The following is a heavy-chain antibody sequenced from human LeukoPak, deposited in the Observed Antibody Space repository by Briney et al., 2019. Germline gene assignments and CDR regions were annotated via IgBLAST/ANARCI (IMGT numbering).Heavy chain of an antibody. V-gene: IGHV3-23*01. CDR3: ARGGYGDPLDY. CDR2: ISGSGGNT. CDR1: GFTFGSYA. D-gene: IGHD4-17*01. Sequence: RGSLRLSCAASGFTFGSYAMSWVRQAPGKGLEWVSAISGSGGNTHYADSVKGRFTISRDNSKNTLYLQMNSLRAEDTAVYYCARGGYGDPLDYWGQGTLVTVSS. J-gene: IGHJ4*02.